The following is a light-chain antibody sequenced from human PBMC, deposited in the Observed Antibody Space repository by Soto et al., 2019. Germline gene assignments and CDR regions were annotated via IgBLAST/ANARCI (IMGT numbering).Light chain of an antibody. J-gene: IGKJ5*01. CDR2: DTS. Sequence: EMVLPQSKRTLSLSPGERATLSCRASHSISSSSLAWYQQKPGQAPRLLIYDTSSRATGIPDRFRGSGSGTDFTLTISRLEPEDFAVYYCQQYDSSPRTFGQGTRLEIK. CDR1: HSISSSS. V-gene: IGKV3-20*01. CDR3: QQYDSSPRT.